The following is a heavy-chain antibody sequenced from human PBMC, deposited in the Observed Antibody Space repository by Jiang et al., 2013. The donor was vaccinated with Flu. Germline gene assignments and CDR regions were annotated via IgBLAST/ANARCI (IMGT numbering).Heavy chain of an antibody. Sequence: SCAVYDGSLSGYYWSWIRQPPGKGLEWIGEINQSGSTDYNPSLKSRVSISVDTSKNQFSLKLNSVTAADTAVYYCARFGGITVAFDPWGQGTLVTVSS. CDR3: ARFGGITVAFDP. J-gene: IGHJ5*02. D-gene: IGHD3-16*02. V-gene: IGHV4-34*01. CDR2: INQSGST. CDR1: DGSLSGYY.